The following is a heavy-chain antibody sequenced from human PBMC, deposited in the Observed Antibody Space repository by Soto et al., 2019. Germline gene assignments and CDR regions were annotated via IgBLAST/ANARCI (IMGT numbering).Heavy chain of an antibody. CDR3: ARDCIGARLHCHSGYGGQYGMDV. D-gene: IGHD3-22*01. V-gene: IGHV1-69*19. CDR2: IIPIFGTA. Sequence: QVQLVQSGAEVKKPGSSVKVSCKASGGTFSSYAISWVRQAPGQGLEWMGGIIPIFGTANYAQKFQGRVTITADESKSTAYKELSILRSEDTAVYYCARDCIGARLHCHSGYGGQYGMDVWGQGTTVTGSS. J-gene: IGHJ6*02. CDR1: GGTFSSYA.